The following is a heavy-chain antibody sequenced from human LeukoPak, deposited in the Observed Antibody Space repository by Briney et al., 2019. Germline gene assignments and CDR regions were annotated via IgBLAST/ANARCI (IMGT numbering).Heavy chain of an antibody. D-gene: IGHD3-22*01. CDR2: INHSGST. V-gene: IGHV4-34*01. Sequence: PSETLSLTCAVYGGSFSGYYWSWIRQPPGKGLEWIGEINHSGSTNYNPSLKSRVTISVDTSKNQFSLKLSSVTAADTAVYYCARGSLLRGYYDSSGYRYWGQGTLVTVSS. CDR1: GGSFSGYY. J-gene: IGHJ4*02. CDR3: ARGSLLRGYYDSSGYRY.